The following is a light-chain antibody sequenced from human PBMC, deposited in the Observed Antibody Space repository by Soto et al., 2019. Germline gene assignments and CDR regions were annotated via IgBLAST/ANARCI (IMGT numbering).Light chain of an antibody. Sequence: DIQMTQSPSSLSASVGDRVTITCQASQDISNYLTWYQQKPGKAPKLLIYDASNLETGVPSRFSGSGSGTDFPFTISSLQPEDIATYYCQQYDNLPPGTFGQGTKLEIK. J-gene: IGKJ2*02. V-gene: IGKV1-33*01. CDR1: QDISNY. CDR3: QQYDNLPPGT. CDR2: DAS.